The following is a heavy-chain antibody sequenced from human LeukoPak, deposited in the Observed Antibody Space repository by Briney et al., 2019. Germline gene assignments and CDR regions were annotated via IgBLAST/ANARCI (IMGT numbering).Heavy chain of an antibody. CDR3: VKGVSGAYSKYFQY. V-gene: IGHV3-23*01. J-gene: IGHJ1*01. CDR1: GFTFTSYS. Sequence: GGSLRLSCAASGFTFTSYSMSWVRQAPGKGLEWVSAISGSGGSTYYADSVRGQFSISRDNSKDTLYLQMSSLRAEDTAVYYCVKGVSGAYSKYFQYCGQGTLVTVSS. CDR2: ISGSGGST. D-gene: IGHD2-15*01.